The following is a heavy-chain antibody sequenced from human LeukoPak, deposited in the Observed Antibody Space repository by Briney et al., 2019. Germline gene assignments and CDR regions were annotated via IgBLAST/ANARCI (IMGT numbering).Heavy chain of an antibody. J-gene: IGHJ3*02. D-gene: IGHD3-3*01. Sequence: GASVKVSCKASGYTFTSYGISWVRQAPGQGLEWMGWISAYNGNTNYAQKLQGRVTMTTDTSTSTAYMELRSLRSDDTAVYYCARDGTIFGVLLGAFDIWGQGTMVTVSS. CDR3: ARDGTIFGVLLGAFDI. V-gene: IGHV1-18*01. CDR1: GYTFTSYG. CDR2: ISAYNGNT.